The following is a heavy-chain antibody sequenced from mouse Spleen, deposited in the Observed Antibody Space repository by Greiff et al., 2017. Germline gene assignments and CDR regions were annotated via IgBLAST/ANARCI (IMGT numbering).Heavy chain of an antibody. CDR3: ARLHYGSSYWYFDV. Sequence: EVKLMESGGGLVKPGGSLKLSCAASGFTFSSYAMSWVRQTPEKRLEWVATISSGGSYTYYPDSVKGRFTISRDNAKNTLYLQMSSLRSEDTAMYYCARLHYGSSYWYFDVWGAGTTVTVSS. D-gene: IGHD1-1*01. J-gene: IGHJ1*01. CDR1: GFTFSSYA. CDR2: ISSGGSYT. V-gene: IGHV5-9-1*01.